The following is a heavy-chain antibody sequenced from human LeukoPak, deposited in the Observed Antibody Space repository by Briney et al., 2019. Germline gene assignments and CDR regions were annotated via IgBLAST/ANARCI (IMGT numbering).Heavy chain of an antibody. V-gene: IGHV3-23*01. CDR1: GFTFSSYV. CDR3: SKGRADAYTFDY. Sequence: GGSLRLSCVATGFTFSSYVMGWVRQAPGQGLDWVSGISVTGGTTYYADSVKGRFTISRDNSKNTLYLQINSLRVDDTAVYYCSKGRADAYTFDYWGQGTLVTISS. D-gene: IGHD5-24*01. J-gene: IGHJ4*02. CDR2: ISVTGGTT.